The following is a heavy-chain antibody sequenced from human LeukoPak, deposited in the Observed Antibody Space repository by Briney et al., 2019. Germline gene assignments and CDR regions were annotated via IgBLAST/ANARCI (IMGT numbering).Heavy chain of an antibody. V-gene: IGHV1-2*06. J-gene: IGHJ4*02. CDR3: ARDLSSTSNWELDY. Sequence: ASVKVSCKGSGYIFTGYFMHWVRQAPGQGPEWMGRINPNSGGTNYAQKFQDRVTMTRDTSISTAYMELSSLRSDDTAVYYGARDLSSTSNWELDYWGQGTLVTVSS. CDR1: GYIFTGYF. CDR2: INPNSGGT. D-gene: IGHD1-26*01.